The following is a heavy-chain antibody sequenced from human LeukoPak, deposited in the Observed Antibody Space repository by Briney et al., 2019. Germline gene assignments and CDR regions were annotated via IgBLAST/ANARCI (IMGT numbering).Heavy chain of an antibody. D-gene: IGHD2-15*01. Sequence: GGSLRLSCAASGFTFSHFWMSWVRQAPGRGLEWVAYIKKTGSETYYVDSVKGRFTITRDNTRNSLFLQMYSLRAEDTAVYFCAREDGYCSGGNCYSYFDSWGQGTLVTVSS. CDR2: IKKTGSET. CDR1: GFTFSHFW. CDR3: AREDGYCSGGNCYSYFDS. J-gene: IGHJ4*02. V-gene: IGHV3-7*01.